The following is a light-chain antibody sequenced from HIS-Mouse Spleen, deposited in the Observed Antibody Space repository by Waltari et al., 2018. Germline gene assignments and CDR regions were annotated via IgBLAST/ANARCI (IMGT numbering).Light chain of an antibody. Sequence: QSVLTQPPSASGTPGQRVTISCSGSSSNIGSNYVYWYQQLPGTAPKLLIYRNNRRPSGVPDRFSGFKSGTSASLAISGLRSEDEADYYCAAWDDSLSGPVFGGGTKLTVL. J-gene: IGLJ3*02. V-gene: IGLV1-47*01. CDR2: RNN. CDR1: SSNIGSNY. CDR3: AAWDDSLSGPV.